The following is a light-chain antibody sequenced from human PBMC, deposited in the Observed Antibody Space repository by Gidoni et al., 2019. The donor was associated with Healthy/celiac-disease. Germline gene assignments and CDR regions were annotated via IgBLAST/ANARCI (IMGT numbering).Light chain of an antibody. J-gene: IGKJ1*01. CDR2: GAS. CDR3: QQYGSSSWT. V-gene: IGKV3-20*01. Sequence: IVLTQSPGTLSLSPGERATLSCRASQSVSSSYLAWYQQKPGQAPRLLIYGASSMATGIPDRFSGSGSGTDFTLTISRLEPEDFAVYYCQQYGSSSWTFXXXTKVEIK. CDR1: QSVSSSY.